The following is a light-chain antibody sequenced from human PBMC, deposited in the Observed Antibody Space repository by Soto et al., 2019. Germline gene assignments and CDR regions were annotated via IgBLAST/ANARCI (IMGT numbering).Light chain of an antibody. CDR3: SSYTSSSTVV. J-gene: IGLJ2*01. CDR1: STDVGGYDY. V-gene: IGLV2-14*01. CDR2: DVS. Sequence: QSALTQPASVSGSPGQSITISCTGSSTDVGGYDYVSWYQQLPGKAPKLMIYDVSSRPSGVSNRFSGSKSGNTASLTISGLQAEDEADYYCSSYTSSSTVVFGGGTKVTVL.